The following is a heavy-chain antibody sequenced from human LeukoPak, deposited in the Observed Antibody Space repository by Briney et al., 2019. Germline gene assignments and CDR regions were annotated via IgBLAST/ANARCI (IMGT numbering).Heavy chain of an antibody. CDR2: IGTAGDT. CDR1: GFTFSDYD. Sequence: GGSLRLSCAASGFTFSDYDMHWVRQASGKGLEWVSAIGTAGDTYYTGSVKGRFTISRENAKNSLYLQMNSLRAGDTAVYYCVRVAKERVGGVYYFDYWGQGTPVTVSS. CDR3: VRVAKERVGGVYYFDY. D-gene: IGHD1-1*01. V-gene: IGHV3-13*01. J-gene: IGHJ4*02.